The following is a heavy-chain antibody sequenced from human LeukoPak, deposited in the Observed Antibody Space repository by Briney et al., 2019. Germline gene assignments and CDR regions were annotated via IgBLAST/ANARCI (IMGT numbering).Heavy chain of an antibody. CDR2: IIPIFGTA. D-gene: IGHD2-2*01. CDR1: GGTFSSYA. Sequence: ASVKVSCKASGGTFSSYAISWVRQAPGQGLEWMGGIIPIFGTANYAQKFQGRVTITTDESTSTAYMELSSLRSEDTAVYYCARSRGGDCSSTSCFLSWFDPWGQGTLVTVSS. CDR3: ARSRGGDCSSTSCFLSWFDP. J-gene: IGHJ5*02. V-gene: IGHV1-69*05.